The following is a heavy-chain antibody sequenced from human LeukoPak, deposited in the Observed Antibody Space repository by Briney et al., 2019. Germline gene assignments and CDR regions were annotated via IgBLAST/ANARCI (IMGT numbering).Heavy chain of an antibody. CDR3: ARGRGHSYGQYYFNY. Sequence: TSETLSVTCTVSGASTSSSSWSWIRQPPGKGLECMGYIHYSGNTNYNPSLKSRVTISVDTTKNQFSLNLSSVTAADTAVYYCARGRGHSYGQYYFNYWGQGTLVTVSS. V-gene: IGHV4-59*01. D-gene: IGHD5-18*01. CDR1: GASTSSSS. J-gene: IGHJ4*02. CDR2: IHYSGNT.